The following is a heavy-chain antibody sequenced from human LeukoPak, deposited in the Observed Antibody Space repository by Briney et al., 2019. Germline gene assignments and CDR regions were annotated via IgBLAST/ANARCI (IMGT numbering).Heavy chain of an antibody. CDR2: IRSKAYGGTT. V-gene: IGHV3-49*03. D-gene: IGHD4-23*01. Sequence: GGSLRLSCTASGFTFGDYAMSWFRQAPGKGLEWVGFIRSKAYGGTTEYAASVKGRLTISRDDSKSIAYLQMNSLKTEDTAVYYCTRVDYGGNSRIFDYWGQGTLVTVSS. CDR3: TRVDYGGNSRIFDY. CDR1: GFTFGDYA. J-gene: IGHJ4*02.